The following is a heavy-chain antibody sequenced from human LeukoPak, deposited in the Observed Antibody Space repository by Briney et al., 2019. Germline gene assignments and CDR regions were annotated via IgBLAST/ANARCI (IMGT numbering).Heavy chain of an antibody. CDR1: GYSISSNNW. CDR2: IYYHGNT. V-gene: IGHV4-28*01. Sequence: SETLSLTRAVSGYSISSNNWWAWIRKPPGKGLEWIGYIYYHGNTYYNPYNTSLTSRVTMSVDTSKNQFSLKLDSVTEIDTAMYYCARNQAVAAKRGAFDIWGQGRIVTVSS. J-gene: IGHJ3*02. CDR3: ARNQAVAAKRGAFDI. D-gene: IGHD6-19*01.